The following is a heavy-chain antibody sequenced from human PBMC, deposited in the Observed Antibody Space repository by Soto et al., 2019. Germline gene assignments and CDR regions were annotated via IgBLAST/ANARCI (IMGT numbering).Heavy chain of an antibody. CDR3: ARSTNDYGDRH. CDR2: MNPNSSNT. Sequence: QVQLVQSGAEVKTPGASVKVSCKASGYTFTSYDIHWVRQATGQGLEWMGWMNPNSSNTGYAQTFQGGVTMTSNTSISTAYMELSSLRSEETAVYYCARSTNDYGDRHWGQGTLVTVSS. J-gene: IGHJ4*02. V-gene: IGHV1-8*01. D-gene: IGHD4-17*01. CDR1: GYTFTSYD.